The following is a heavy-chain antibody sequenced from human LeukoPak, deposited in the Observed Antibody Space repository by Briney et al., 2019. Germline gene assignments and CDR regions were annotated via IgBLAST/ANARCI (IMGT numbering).Heavy chain of an antibody. J-gene: IGHJ6*03. CDR3: ARARREFLHYYYMDV. Sequence: GASVKVSCKASGGTFSSYAISWVRQAPGQGLEWMGGIIPIFGTANYAQKFQGRVTITADESTSTAYMELSSLRSEDTAVYYCARARREFLHYYYMDVWGKGTTVTVSS. D-gene: IGHD3-10*01. CDR2: IIPIFGTA. CDR1: GGTFSSYA. V-gene: IGHV1-69*01.